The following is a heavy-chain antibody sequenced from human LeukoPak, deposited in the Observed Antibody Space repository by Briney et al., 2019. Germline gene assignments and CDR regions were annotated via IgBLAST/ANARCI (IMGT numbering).Heavy chain of an antibody. D-gene: IGHD6-19*01. CDR1: GFTFSSYA. CDR3: AIAIAVAGELDY. CDR2: ISYDGSNK. J-gene: IGHJ4*02. V-gene: IGHV3-30-3*01. Sequence: GGSLRLSCAASGFTFSSYAMHWVRQAPGKGLEWVAVISYDGSNKYYADSVKGRFTISRDNSKNTLYLQMNSLRAEDTAVYYCAIAIAVAGELDYWGQGTLVTVSS.